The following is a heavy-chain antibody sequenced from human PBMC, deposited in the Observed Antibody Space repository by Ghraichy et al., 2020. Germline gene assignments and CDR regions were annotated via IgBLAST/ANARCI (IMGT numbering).Heavy chain of an antibody. V-gene: IGHV3-74*01. CDR2: INSDGSST. D-gene: IGHD2-2*01. J-gene: IGHJ6*02. Sequence: GGSLRLSCAASGFTFSSYWMHWVRQAPGKGLVWVSRINSDGSSTSYADSVKGRFTISRDNAKNTLYLQMNSLRAEDTAVYYCAREAVDIVVVPAARTFNENYYYGMDVWGQGTTVTVSS. CDR1: GFTFSSYW. CDR3: AREAVDIVVVPAARTFNENYYYGMDV.